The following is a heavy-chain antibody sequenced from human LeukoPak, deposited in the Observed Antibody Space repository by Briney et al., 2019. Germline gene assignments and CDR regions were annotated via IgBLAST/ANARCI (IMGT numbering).Heavy chain of an antibody. J-gene: IGHJ5*02. CDR1: GGSFSGYY. CDR2: INHSGST. CDR3: ARGGPSSGPYSSGWYSPLFAEPWFDP. Sequence: PSETLSLTCAVYGGSFSGYYWSWIRQPPGKGLGWIGEINHSGSTNYNPSLKSRVTISVDTSKNQFSLKLSSVTAADTAVYYCARGGPSSGPYSSGWYSPLFAEPWFDPWGQGTLVTVSS. D-gene: IGHD6-19*01. V-gene: IGHV4-34*01.